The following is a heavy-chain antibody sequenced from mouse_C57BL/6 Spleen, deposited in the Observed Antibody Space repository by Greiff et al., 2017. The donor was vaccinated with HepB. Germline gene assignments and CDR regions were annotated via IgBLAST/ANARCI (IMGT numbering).Heavy chain of an antibody. CDR3: AREGSYYGSSYYFDY. CDR2: ISDGGSYT. Sequence: EVQLVESGGGLVKPGGSLKLSCAASGFTFSSYAMSWVRQTPEKRLEWVATISDGGSYTYYPDNVKGRFTISRDNAKNNLYLQMSHLKSEDTAMYYCAREGSYYGSSYYFDYWGQGTTLTVSS. V-gene: IGHV5-4*01. CDR1: GFTFSSYA. J-gene: IGHJ2*01. D-gene: IGHD1-1*01.